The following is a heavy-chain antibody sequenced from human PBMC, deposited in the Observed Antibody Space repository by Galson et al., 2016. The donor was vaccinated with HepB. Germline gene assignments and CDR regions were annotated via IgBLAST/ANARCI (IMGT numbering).Heavy chain of an antibody. V-gene: IGHV1-18*04. CDR2: INPHNGNT. CDR1: GYTITSFG. J-gene: IGHJ6*03. D-gene: IGHD3/OR15-3a*01. CDR3: ARAHLGLYYFYMDV. Sequence: SVKVSCKASGYTITSFGITWVRQAPGQGLEWMGWINPHNGNTDYPQKFQGRVSMTTDTSTNTAYMELRSLSFDDTAVYYCARAHLGLYYFYMDVWDKGTTVTVSS.